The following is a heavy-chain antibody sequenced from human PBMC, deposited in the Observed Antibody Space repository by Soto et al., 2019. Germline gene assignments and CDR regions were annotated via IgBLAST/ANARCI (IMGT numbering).Heavy chain of an antibody. V-gene: IGHV1-69*12. CDR3: ARHVPAAGYYYGMDV. J-gene: IGHJ6*02. D-gene: IGHD2-2*01. Sequence: QVQLVQSGAEVKKPGSTVKVSCKASGGTFSSYAISWVRQAPGQGLEWMGGIIPIFGTANYAQKFQGRVTITADESTSTAYMELSSQRSEDTAVYYCARHVPAAGYYYGMDVWGQGTTVTVSS. CDR1: GGTFSSYA. CDR2: IIPIFGTA.